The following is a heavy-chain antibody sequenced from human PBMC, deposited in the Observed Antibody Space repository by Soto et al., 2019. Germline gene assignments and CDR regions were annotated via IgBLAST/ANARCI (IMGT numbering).Heavy chain of an antibody. V-gene: IGHV4-61*01. CDR2: IHYSGST. CDR3: ERDTNWTPTWLDA. D-gene: IGHD1-1*01. J-gene: IGHJ5*02. Sequence: QVQLQESGPGLVKPSETLSLTCTVSGDSVCSGNYFCNWIRQPPGKRLEWLGHIHYSGSTKYNPSLKSCVTISVDTAKNPFSLNVTSVTAADTAVYYCERDTNWTPTWLDAWGKGALVTVSS. CDR1: GDSVCSGNYF.